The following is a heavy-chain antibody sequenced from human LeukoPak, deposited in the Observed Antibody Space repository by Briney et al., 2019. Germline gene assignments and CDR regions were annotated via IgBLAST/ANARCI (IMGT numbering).Heavy chain of an antibody. CDR1: GFTFSTYW. CDR2: ISSDGTTT. D-gene: IGHD5-12*01. Sequence: GGSLRLSCAASGFTFSTYWMYWVRQAPGKGLVWVSRISSDGTTTSYADAVKGRLTISRDNAKNTLYLQMNSLRAEDTAVYYCAKGGGYEPFDYWGQGTLVTVSS. CDR3: AKGGGYEPFDY. V-gene: IGHV3-74*01. J-gene: IGHJ4*02.